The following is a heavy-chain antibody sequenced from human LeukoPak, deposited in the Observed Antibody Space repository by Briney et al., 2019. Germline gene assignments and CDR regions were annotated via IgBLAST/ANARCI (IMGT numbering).Heavy chain of an antibody. CDR1: GYTFTSYA. D-gene: IGHD3-9*01. J-gene: IGHJ3*02. V-gene: IGHV7-4-1*02. CDR2: INTNTGNP. Sequence: ASVKVSCKASGYTFTSYAMHWVRQAPGQGLEWMGWINTNTGNPTYAQGFTGRFVFSLDTSVSTAYLQISSLKAEDTAVYYCARVVRYFDWLNSSADDAFDIWGQGTTVTVSS. CDR3: ARVVRYFDWLNSSADDAFDI.